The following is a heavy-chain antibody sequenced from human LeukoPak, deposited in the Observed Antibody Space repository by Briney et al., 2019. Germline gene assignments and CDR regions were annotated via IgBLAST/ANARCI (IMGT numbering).Heavy chain of an antibody. CDR1: GGSFSGYY. V-gene: IGHV4-34*01. CDR3: ARHSIWFDP. J-gene: IGHJ5*02. D-gene: IGHD2/OR15-2a*01. CDR2: INHSGST. Sequence: SETLSLTCAVYGGSFSGYYWSWIRQPPGKGLEWIGEINHSGSTNYNPSLKSRVTISVDTSKNQFSLKLSSVTAADTAVYYCARHSIWFDPWGQGTLATVSS.